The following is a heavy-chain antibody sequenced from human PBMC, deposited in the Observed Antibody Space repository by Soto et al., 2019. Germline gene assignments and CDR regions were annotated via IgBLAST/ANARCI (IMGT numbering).Heavy chain of an antibody. CDR2: IYYSGST. Sequence: SETLSLTCTVSGGSISSGGYYWSWIRQHPGKGLEWIGYIYYSGSTYYNPSLKSRVTIXXXXSXKXLXLXXXSVPXAETAVYYCARSSRTAYYYYYGMDVWGQGTTVT. V-gene: IGHV4-31*03. D-gene: IGHD6-6*01. J-gene: IGHJ6*02. CDR3: ARSSRTAYYYYYGMDV. CDR1: GGSISSGGYY.